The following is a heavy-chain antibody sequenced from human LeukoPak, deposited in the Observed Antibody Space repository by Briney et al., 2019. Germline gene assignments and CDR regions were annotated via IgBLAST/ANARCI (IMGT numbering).Heavy chain of an antibody. V-gene: IGHV1-2*02. D-gene: IGHD3-10*01. CDR3: ARSPINLLGAVIPNWLDP. J-gene: IGHJ5*02. CDR2: INPNDGRT. Sequence: GASVKVSCKASGYSFTNYKINWVRQAPGQGREWMGWINPNDGRTEYAPMSQGRITMTRDTSISTAYMELTRLRLDDTAIYFCARSPINLLGAVIPNWLDPWGQGTLVSVSS. CDR1: GYSFTNYK.